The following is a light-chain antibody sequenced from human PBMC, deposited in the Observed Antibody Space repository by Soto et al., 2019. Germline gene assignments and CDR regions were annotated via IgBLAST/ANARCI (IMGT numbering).Light chain of an antibody. CDR2: GAS. CDR1: QSVSSN. Sequence: TQSPGTLSSSPGERATLSCISSQSVSSNYLACYQQKPGQAPRLLIYGASTRATGVPARSSGSGSATEFTLTISSLQSEDFAIYYCQQYEDWPPITFGQGTRLEIK. CDR3: QQYEDWPPIT. V-gene: IGKV3-15*01. J-gene: IGKJ5*01.